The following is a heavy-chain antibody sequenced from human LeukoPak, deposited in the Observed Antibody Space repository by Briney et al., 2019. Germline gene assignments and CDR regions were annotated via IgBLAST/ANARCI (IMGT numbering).Heavy chain of an antibody. CDR2: ISSSSSYI. J-gene: IGHJ3*02. CDR3: ARDSFPWDAFDI. CDR1: GFTFSSYS. Sequence: GGSLRLSCAASGFTFSSYSMNWVRQAPGKGLEWVSSISSSSSYIYYADSVKGRFTISRDNAKNSLCLQMNSLRAEDTAVYYCARDSFPWDAFDIWGQGTMVTVSS. V-gene: IGHV3-21*01. D-gene: IGHD3-16*02.